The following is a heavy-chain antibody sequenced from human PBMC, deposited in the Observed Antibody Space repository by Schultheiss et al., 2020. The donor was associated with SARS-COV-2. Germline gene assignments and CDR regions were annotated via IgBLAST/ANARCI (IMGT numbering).Heavy chain of an antibody. J-gene: IGHJ4*02. Sequence: SETLSLTCTVSGGSISSGGYYWSWIRQHPGKGLEWIGYIYYSGSTYYNPSLKSRVTISVDTSKNQFSLKLSSVTAADTAVYYCARGIGSSWSYFDFWGQGTLVTVSS. CDR3: ARGIGSSWSYFDF. CDR2: IYYSGST. CDR1: GGSISSGGYY. V-gene: IGHV4-31*03. D-gene: IGHD6-13*01.